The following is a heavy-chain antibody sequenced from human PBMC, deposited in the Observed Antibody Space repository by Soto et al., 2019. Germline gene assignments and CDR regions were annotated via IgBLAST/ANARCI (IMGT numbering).Heavy chain of an antibody. J-gene: IGHJ6*02. CDR3: ARPEKRRDGYNHYGMDV. V-gene: IGHV4-61*01. CDR1: GGSVSSESHY. CDR2: IYYTGST. D-gene: IGHD5-12*01. Sequence: SETLSLTCTVSGGSVSSESHYWSWIRQTPGKGLEWIGYIYYTGSTNYNPSLKGRVTMSVDTSRDQVSLRLRSVTRADTAMYYCARPEKRRDGYNHYGMDVWGQGTTVTVSS.